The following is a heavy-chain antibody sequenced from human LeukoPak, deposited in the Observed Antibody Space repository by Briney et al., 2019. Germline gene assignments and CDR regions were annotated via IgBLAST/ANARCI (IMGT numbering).Heavy chain of an antibody. CDR1: GFTFSSHA. J-gene: IGHJ4*02. Sequence: PGGSLRLSCAASGFTFSSHAMHWVRQAPGKGLEYVSAISSNGGSTYYANSVKGRFTISRDNSKNTLYLQMGSLRAEDMAVYYCARVSIAAASPLYDYWGQGTLVTVSS. CDR2: ISSNGGST. CDR3: ARVSIAAASPLYDY. V-gene: IGHV3-64*01. D-gene: IGHD6-13*01.